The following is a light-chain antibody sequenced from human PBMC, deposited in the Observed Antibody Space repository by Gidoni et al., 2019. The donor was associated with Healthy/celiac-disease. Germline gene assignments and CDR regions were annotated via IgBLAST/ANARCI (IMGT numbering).Light chain of an antibody. J-gene: IGKJ2*01. CDR1: QSISSY. CDR2: AAS. V-gene: IGKV1-39*01. Sequence: LQLTPSPSSLSASVGDRVTITCRASQSISSYLYWYQQKPGKAPKLLIYAASSLQSGVPSRFSGSGSGTDFTLTISSLQPEDFATYYCQQSYSNPYTFGQGTKLEIK. CDR3: QQSYSNPYT.